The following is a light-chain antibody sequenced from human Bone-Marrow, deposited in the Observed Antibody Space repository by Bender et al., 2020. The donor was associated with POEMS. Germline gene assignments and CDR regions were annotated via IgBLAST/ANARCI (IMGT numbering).Light chain of an antibody. CDR2: EAS. CDR3: GSYTSTSTYV. Sequence: QSALTQPASVSGSPGQSVTISCTGTSSDIGAYNYVSWYQQHPGRAPKLMIYEASARPSGVSNRFSGSQSGNTASLKISGLQADDEADYYCGSYTSTSTYVFGTGTKVTVL. CDR1: SSDIGAYNY. V-gene: IGLV2-14*01. J-gene: IGLJ1*01.